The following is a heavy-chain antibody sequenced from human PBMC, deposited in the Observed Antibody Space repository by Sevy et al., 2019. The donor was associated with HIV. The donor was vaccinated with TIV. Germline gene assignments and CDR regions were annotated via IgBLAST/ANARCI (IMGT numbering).Heavy chain of an antibody. J-gene: IGHJ6*02. V-gene: IGHV3-30*04. CDR2: ISYDGSNK. CDR1: GFTFSSYA. Sequence: GGSLRLSCAASGFTFSSYAMHWVRQAPGKGLEWVAVISYDGSNKYYADSVKGRFTISRDNSKNTLYLQMNSLSAEDTAVYYCARDIVLMVYATYYYYYGMDVWGQGTTVTVSS. D-gene: IGHD2-8*01. CDR3: ARDIVLMVYATYYYYYGMDV.